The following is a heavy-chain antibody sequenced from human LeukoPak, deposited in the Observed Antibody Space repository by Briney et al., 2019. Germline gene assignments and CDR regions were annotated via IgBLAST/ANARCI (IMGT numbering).Heavy chain of an antibody. CDR2: INPNSGGT. J-gene: IGHJ4*02. Sequence: GASVKVSCKASGYTFTGYYMHWVRQAPGQGLEWMGWINPNSGGTNYAQKFQGRVTMTRDTSISTAYMELSRLRSDDTAVYYCAGDLRVMSAAIPSIGSYWGQGTLVTVSS. CDR3: AGDLRVMSAAIPSIGSY. D-gene: IGHD2-2*01. CDR1: GYTFTGYY. V-gene: IGHV1-2*02.